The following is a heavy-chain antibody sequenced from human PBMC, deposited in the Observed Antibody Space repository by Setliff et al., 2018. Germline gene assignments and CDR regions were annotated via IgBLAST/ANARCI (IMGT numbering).Heavy chain of an antibody. CDR3: ASALIRRVAVAGKSQFDY. D-gene: IGHD6-19*01. J-gene: IGHJ4*01. V-gene: IGHV1-69*05. Sequence: SVKVSCKASGGFSTHAISWVRQVPGQGLEWMGGIIPILGTTDYAQNFQGRVTITTDESTSSAYLEMSNLRSEDTAVYYCASALIRRVAVAGKSQFDYWGQGTLVTV. CDR1: GGFSTHA. CDR2: IIPILGTT.